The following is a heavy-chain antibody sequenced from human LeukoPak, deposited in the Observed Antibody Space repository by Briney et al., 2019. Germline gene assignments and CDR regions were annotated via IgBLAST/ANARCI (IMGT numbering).Heavy chain of an antibody. J-gene: IGHJ3*02. CDR3: ARAKPVTLHAFDI. D-gene: IGHD5-18*01. CDR1: GGAITNYY. CDR2: IYHSGST. V-gene: IGHV4-59*12. Sequence: SETLSLTCGVSGGAITNYYWNWIRQAPGKGLEWIGSIYHSGSTYYNPSLKSRVTISVDTSKNQFSLKLSSVTAADTAVYYCARAKPVTLHAFDIWGQGTMVTVSS.